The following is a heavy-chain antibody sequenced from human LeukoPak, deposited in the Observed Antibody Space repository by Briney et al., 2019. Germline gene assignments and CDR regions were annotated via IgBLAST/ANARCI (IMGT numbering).Heavy chain of an antibody. Sequence: GGSLKLSCAASGFTFSGSAMHWVRQASGKGLEWVGRIRSKANSYATAYAASVKGRFTISRDDSKNTAYLQMNSLKTEDTAVYYCTRNYYGSGSYPLDYWGQGTLVTVSS. V-gene: IGHV3-73*01. CDR1: GFTFSGSA. CDR3: TRNYYGSGSYPLDY. D-gene: IGHD3-10*01. J-gene: IGHJ4*02. CDR2: IRSKANSYAT.